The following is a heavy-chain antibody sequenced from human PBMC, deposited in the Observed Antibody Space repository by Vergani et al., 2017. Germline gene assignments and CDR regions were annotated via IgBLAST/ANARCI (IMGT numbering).Heavy chain of an antibody. CDR1: GYTFTSYG. Sequence: QVQLVQSGAEVKKPGASVTVSCKASGYTFTSYGISWVRQAPGQGLEWMGWISAYNGNTNYAQKLQGRVTMTTDTSTSTAYMELRSLRSDDTAVYYCARLEADYVDIVATILSTDYYYYMDVWGKGTTVTVSS. CDR3: ARLEADYVDIVATILSTDYYYYMDV. CDR2: ISAYNGNT. D-gene: IGHD5-12*01. J-gene: IGHJ6*03. V-gene: IGHV1-18*01.